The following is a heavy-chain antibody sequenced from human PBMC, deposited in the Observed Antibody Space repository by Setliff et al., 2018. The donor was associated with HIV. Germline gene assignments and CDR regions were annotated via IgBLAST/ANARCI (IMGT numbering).Heavy chain of an antibody. D-gene: IGHD3-22*01. J-gene: IGHJ4*02. CDR1: GLTFSDYY. CDR2: ISSSSSYT. CDR3: ARASYYYDRSGWVDY. Sequence: GGSLRLSCAAYGLTFSDYYMSWIRQAPGKGLEWVAYISSSSSYTNYADSVKGRFTISRDNAKNSLYLQMNSLSAEDTAVYYCARASYYYDRSGWVDYWGQGTLVTVSS. V-gene: IGHV3-11*03.